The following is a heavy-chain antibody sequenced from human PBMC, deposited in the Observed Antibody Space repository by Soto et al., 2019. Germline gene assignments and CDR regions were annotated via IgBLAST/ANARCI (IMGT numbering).Heavy chain of an antibody. CDR3: AHTFSSPWDNWFDP. V-gene: IGHV2-5*02. Sequence: QITLKESGPPLVKPTQTLTLTCTFSGFSLSTSGLGVGWIRQPPGKTLEWLGLIYWDEDKRYSPSLKSRVTITKDTSKHRVVLTITHKNPGDTAAYYCAHTFSSPWDNWFDPSGQETLVTVS. J-gene: IGHJ5*02. CDR1: GFSLSTSGLG. D-gene: IGHD6-13*01. CDR2: IYWDEDK.